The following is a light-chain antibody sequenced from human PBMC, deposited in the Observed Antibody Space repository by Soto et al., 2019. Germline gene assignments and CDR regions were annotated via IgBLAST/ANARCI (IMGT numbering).Light chain of an antibody. CDR3: MRALQTPYT. Sequence: IVMTQSPLSLPVTPGEPASISCRSSQSLLHSNGYNYLDWYLQKPGQSPQLLIYLGSNRASGVADRFSGSGSGKDFTLKSSRVEAEDVGVYYCMRALQTPYTFGQGTKLEIK. V-gene: IGKV2-28*01. CDR1: QSLLHSNGYNY. CDR2: LGS. J-gene: IGKJ2*01.